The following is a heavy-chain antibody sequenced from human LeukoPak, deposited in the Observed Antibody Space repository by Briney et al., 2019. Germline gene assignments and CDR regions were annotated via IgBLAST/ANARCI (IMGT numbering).Heavy chain of an antibody. CDR2: ISYDGSNK. CDR3: ARDLNDLLDY. CDR1: GFTFSSYA. Sequence: GSLRLSCAASGFTFSSYAMHWVRQAPGKGLEWVAVISYDGSNKYYADSVKGRFTISRDNSKNTLYLQMNSLRAEDTAVYYCARDLNDLLDYWGQGTLVTVSS. J-gene: IGHJ4*02. V-gene: IGHV3-30-3*01.